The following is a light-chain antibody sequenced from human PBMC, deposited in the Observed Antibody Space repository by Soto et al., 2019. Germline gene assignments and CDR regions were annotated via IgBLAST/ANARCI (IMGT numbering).Light chain of an antibody. V-gene: IGLV2-14*03. CDR1: SSDVGGYNY. CDR2: DVS. CDR3: SSYTSSSTLV. J-gene: IGLJ2*01. Sequence: QSALTQPASVSGSPGQSITISCTGTSSDVGGYNYVSWYQQHPGKAPKLMIYDVSNRPSGVSTRFSGSKSGNTASLPISGLQAEDEANYYCSSYTSSSTLVFGGGTKVTVL.